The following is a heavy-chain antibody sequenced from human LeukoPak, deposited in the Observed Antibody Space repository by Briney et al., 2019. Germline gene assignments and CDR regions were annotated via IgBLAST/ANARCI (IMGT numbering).Heavy chain of an antibody. J-gene: IGHJ3*02. CDR3: AKSQVYDVQGIFDI. CDR2: LWEDGTNI. Sequence: PGGSLRLSCAASGFTFSIYGLHWVRQPPGKGLEWVAALWEDGTNIHYADSVKGRFTISRDNSKNTLYLQMNSLRAEDTAVYYCAKSQVYDVQGIFDIWGQGTMVTVSS. D-gene: IGHD3-3*01. V-gene: IGHV3-30*02. CDR1: GFTFSIYG.